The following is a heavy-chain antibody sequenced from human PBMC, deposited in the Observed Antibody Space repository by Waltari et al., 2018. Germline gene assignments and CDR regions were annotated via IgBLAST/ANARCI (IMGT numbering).Heavy chain of an antibody. V-gene: IGHV4-59*01. CDR3: ARGGRPVGYFDY. CDR1: GGSISSYY. Sequence: QVQLQESGPGLVKPSETLSLTCTVSGGSISSYYWSWIRQPPGKGLEWIGYIYYSGSTNYNPSLKSRVTISVDTSKNQFSLKLSSVTAADTAVYYCARGGRPVGYFDYWGQGTLVTVSS. J-gene: IGHJ4*02. CDR2: IYYSGST.